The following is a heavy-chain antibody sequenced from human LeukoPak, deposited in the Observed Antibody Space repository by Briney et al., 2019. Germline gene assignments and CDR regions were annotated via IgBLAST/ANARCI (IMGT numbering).Heavy chain of an antibody. CDR2: ISSSGSMI. CDR1: GFTFSSYE. V-gene: IGHV3-48*03. J-gene: IGHJ4*02. D-gene: IGHD3-10*01. CDR3: ARDPDMVY. Sequence: GGSLRLSCAASGFTFSSYEMNWVRQAPGKGLEGGSYISSSGSMIYYADSVKGRFTISRDNAKNSLYLQMNSLRGEDTAVYYCARDPDMVYWGQGTLVTLSS.